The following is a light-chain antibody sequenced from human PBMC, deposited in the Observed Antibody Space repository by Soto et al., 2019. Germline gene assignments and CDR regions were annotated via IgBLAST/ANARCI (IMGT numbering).Light chain of an antibody. J-gene: IGKJ3*01. Sequence: DIQMTQSPSSLSASVGDRVTITCRASQSISSYLNWYQQKPGKAPKLLIYAASSLQSGDPSRFXGSGSGTDFTLTISSLQPEDFATYYCQQSYSTPRITFGPGTKVDIK. V-gene: IGKV1-39*01. CDR3: QQSYSTPRIT. CDR1: QSISSY. CDR2: AAS.